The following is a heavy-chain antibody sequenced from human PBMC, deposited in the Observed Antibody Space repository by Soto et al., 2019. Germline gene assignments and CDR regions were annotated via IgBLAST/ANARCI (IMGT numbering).Heavy chain of an antibody. CDR2: INPSGGT. CDR1: GGSFIGYS. CDR3: ARGSMIYGVVARSSWFEP. J-gene: IGHJ5*02. Sequence: PSDTLSFTCGVNGGSFIGYSWTWIRQPPGKGVEWIGEINPSGGTKYTQSLESRVSISLDSYRNQFSLKLTSVTSADTAVYYRARGSMIYGVVARSSWFEPWGEGTLDKVYS. V-gene: IGHV4-34*01. D-gene: IGHD3-3*01.